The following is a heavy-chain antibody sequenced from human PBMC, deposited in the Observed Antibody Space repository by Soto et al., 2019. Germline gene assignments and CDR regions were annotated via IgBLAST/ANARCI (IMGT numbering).Heavy chain of an antibody. CDR1: GGTFSSYA. V-gene: IGHV1-69*13. CDR2: IIPIFGTA. D-gene: IGHD3-22*01. CDR3: ARDWGPGGLYYYDSSGYYFAY. Sequence: ASVKVSCKASGGTFSSYAISCVRQAPGQGLEWMGGIIPIFGTANYAQKFQGRVTITADESTSTAYMELSSLRSEDTAVYYCARDWGPGGLYYYDSSGYYFAYWGQGTLVTVSS. J-gene: IGHJ4*02.